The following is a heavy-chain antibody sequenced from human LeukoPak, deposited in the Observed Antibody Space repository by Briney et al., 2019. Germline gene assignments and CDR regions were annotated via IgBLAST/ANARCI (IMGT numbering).Heavy chain of an antibody. Sequence: PGGSLRLSCAASGFTFSSYAMSWVRQAPGKGLEWVSAISGSGAGTYYADSVKGRFTISRDNSKNTLYLQMNSLRAEDTAVYYCAKLRDNWNYVPPYYFDHWGQGTLVTVSS. V-gene: IGHV3-23*01. CDR2: ISGSGAGT. D-gene: IGHD1-7*01. J-gene: IGHJ4*02. CDR3: AKLRDNWNYVPPYYFDH. CDR1: GFTFSSYA.